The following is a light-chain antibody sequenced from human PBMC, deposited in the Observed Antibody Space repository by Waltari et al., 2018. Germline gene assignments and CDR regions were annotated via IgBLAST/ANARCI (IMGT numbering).Light chain of an antibody. CDR2: RNN. Sequence: QSVLTQPPSASGTPGQRVTISCSGSSSNIGRNYVYWYQQFPGTAPKLLVYRNNERPSGVPYRISGSKSGTSASLAISGLRSEDEADYYCATWDGSLTAWVFGGGTKLTVL. CDR1: SSNIGRNY. J-gene: IGLJ3*02. V-gene: IGLV1-47*01. CDR3: ATWDGSLTAWV.